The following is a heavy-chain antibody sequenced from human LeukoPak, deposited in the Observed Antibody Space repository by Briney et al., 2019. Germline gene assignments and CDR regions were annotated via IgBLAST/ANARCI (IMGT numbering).Heavy chain of an antibody. CDR2: INHSGST. D-gene: IGHD3/OR15-3a*01. V-gene: IGHV4-34*01. CDR3: ARLSQGFDFWTGYFDY. J-gene: IGHJ4*02. CDR1: GVSFSGYY. Sequence: PSETLSLTCAVYGVSFSGYYWSWIRQPPGKGLEWIGEINHSGSTNYNPSLKSRVTISMDTSKKQFSLNLSSVTAADTAVYYCARLSQGFDFWTGYFDYWGQGTLVTVSS.